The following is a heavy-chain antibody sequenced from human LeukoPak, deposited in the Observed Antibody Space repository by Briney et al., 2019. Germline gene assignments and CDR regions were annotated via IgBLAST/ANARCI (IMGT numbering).Heavy chain of an antibody. CDR1: GASISSHY. CDR3: AKIEVGRFDP. Sequence: SETLSLTCTVTGASISSHYWCWIRQTPGSGLEWIGDIYDRGSTTCNPSLKSRVSISVDTSRNQFSLNLRSVTAADTAVYYCAKIEVGRFDPWGQGTLVTVSS. J-gene: IGHJ5*02. D-gene: IGHD1-26*01. V-gene: IGHV4-59*11. CDR2: IYDRGST.